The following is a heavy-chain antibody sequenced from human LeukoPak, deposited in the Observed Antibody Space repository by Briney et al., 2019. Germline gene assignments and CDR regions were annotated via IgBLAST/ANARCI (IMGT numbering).Heavy chain of an antibody. Sequence: SSETLSLTCTASGGSISSYYWSWIRQPPGKGLEWIGYIYYSGSTNYNPSLKSRVTISVDTSKNQFSLKLSSVTAADTAVYYCARVPVYDYYGMDVWGQGTTVTVSS. CDR2: IYYSGST. CDR3: ARVPVYDYYGMDV. J-gene: IGHJ6*02. D-gene: IGHD2/OR15-2a*01. V-gene: IGHV4-59*01. CDR1: GGSISSYY.